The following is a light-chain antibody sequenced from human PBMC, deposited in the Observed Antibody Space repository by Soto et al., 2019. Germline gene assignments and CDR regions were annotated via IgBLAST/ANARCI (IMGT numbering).Light chain of an antibody. CDR1: QSVSVW. CDR2: KAS. CDR3: QQYNSYPVH. Sequence: DIPMTQSPSTLSASVGDRVTITCRASQSVSVWLAWYQQKPGKAPKLLIYKASSLESGVPSRFSGSGSGTEFTLTISSLQPDDFATYYCQQYNSYPVHFGQGTKLEIK. J-gene: IGKJ2*01. V-gene: IGKV1-5*03.